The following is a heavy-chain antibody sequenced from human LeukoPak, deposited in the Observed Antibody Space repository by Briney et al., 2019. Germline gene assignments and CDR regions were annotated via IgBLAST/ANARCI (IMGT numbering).Heavy chain of an antibody. CDR3: ARGLEVVPAATRGY. J-gene: IGHJ4*02. V-gene: IGHV3-21*01. Sequence: GGSLRLSCAASGFTFSSYSMNWVRQAPGKGPEWVSSISSSSSYIYYADSVKGRSTISRDNAKNSLYLQMNSLRAEDTAVYYCARGLEVVPAATRGYWGQGTLVTVSS. CDR1: GFTFSSYS. D-gene: IGHD2-2*01. CDR2: ISSSSSYI.